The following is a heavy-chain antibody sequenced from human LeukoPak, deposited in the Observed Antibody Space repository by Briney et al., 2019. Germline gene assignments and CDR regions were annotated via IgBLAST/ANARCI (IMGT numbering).Heavy chain of an antibody. CDR3: ARRAGTTFDY. J-gene: IGHJ4*02. CDR2: IYYSGST. CDR1: VGSISTYY. D-gene: IGHD3-10*01. Sequence: PSETLSLTCTVSVGSISTYYWNWIRQPPGKGLEWIGYIYYSGSTKYNPSLTSRVSVSIDTSKNQLSLKLTSVTAADTAVYYCARRAGTTFDYWGQGILVSVSS. V-gene: IGHV4-59*08.